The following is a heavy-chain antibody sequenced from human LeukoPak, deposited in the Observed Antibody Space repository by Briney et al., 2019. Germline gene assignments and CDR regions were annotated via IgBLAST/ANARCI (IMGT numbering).Heavy chain of an antibody. D-gene: IGHD3-10*01. CDR1: GYSISSGYY. Sequence: SETLSLTCTVSGYSISSGYYWGWIRQPPGKGLEWIGSIYHSGNTYYNPSLKSRVTISVDTSKNQFSLKLSSVTAADTAVYYCARAVGITMVRGVIITPPSLDYWGQGTLVTVPS. J-gene: IGHJ4*02. V-gene: IGHV4-38-2*02. CDR3: ARAVGITMVRGVIITPPSLDY. CDR2: IYHSGNT.